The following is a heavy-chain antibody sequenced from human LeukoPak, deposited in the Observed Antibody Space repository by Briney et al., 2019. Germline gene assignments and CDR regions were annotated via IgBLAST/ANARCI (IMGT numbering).Heavy chain of an antibody. D-gene: IGHD2-8*01. Sequence: GGSLRLSCAASGFTLSRYWMSWVRQAPGKGLEWVANIKQDGSEKYYVDSVKGRFTISRDNAKNSLYLQMSSLRAEDTAVFYCARGKWPGFYFDYWGQGTLVTVSS. J-gene: IGHJ4*02. CDR1: GFTLSRYW. CDR3: ARGKWPGFYFDY. CDR2: IKQDGSEK. V-gene: IGHV3-7*01.